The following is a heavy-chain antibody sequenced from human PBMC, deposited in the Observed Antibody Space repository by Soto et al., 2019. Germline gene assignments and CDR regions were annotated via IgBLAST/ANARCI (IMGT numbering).Heavy chain of an antibody. CDR3: ASGYCSGGSCPLYYGMDV. Sequence: QVQLVQSGAEVKKPGASVKVSCKASGYTFTSYAMHWVRQAPGQRLEWMGWINAGNGNTKYSQKFQGRVTITRDTXAXTXXMELSSLRSEDTAVYYCASGYCSGGSCPLYYGMDVWGQGTTVTVSS. CDR2: INAGNGNT. V-gene: IGHV1-3*01. D-gene: IGHD2-15*01. J-gene: IGHJ6*02. CDR1: GYTFTSYA.